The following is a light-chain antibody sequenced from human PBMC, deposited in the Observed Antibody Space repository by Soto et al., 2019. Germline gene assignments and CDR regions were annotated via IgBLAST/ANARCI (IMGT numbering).Light chain of an antibody. CDR3: QSFDSSLSVV. J-gene: IGLJ2*01. Sequence: QLVLTQPPSVSGAPGQRVTISCTGSSSNIGADYDVHWYQELPGTAPKLLIYDNTNRPSGVPDRFSGSKSGTSASLAITGLQAEDEADYYCQSFDSSLSVVFGGGTKLTVL. V-gene: IGLV1-40*01. CDR1: SSNIGADYD. CDR2: DNT.